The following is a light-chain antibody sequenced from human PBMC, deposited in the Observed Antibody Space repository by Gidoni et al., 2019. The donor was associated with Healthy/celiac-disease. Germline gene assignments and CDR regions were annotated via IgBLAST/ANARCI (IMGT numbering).Light chain of an antibody. V-gene: IGLV2-14*01. CDR2: EVS. J-gene: IGLJ3*02. CDR1: SSDVGGYNY. Sequence: QSALTQPASFSGSPGQSITISCTGTSSDVGGYNYVSWYQQHPGKAPKLMIYEVSNRPSGVSNRFSGSKSGNTASLTISGLQAEDEADYYCSSYTSSSTLVFGGGTKLTVL. CDR3: SSYTSSSTLV.